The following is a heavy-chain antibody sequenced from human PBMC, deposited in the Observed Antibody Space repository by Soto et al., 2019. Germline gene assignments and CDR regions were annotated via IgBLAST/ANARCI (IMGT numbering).Heavy chain of an antibody. CDR1: GFTFSSYA. V-gene: IGHV3-23*01. J-gene: IGHJ4*02. Sequence: EVQLLESGGGLVKPGGSLRLSCAASGFTFSSYAMTWVRQAPGKGLEWVSSISASRGNTYYADSVKGRFTVSRDNSKNTLFLQMSSLRAEDTAVYYCAKVKHLVVVTAIPYDFDSWGQGTLVRVSS. CDR3: AKVKHLVVVTAIPYDFDS. D-gene: IGHD2-21*02. CDR2: ISASRGNT.